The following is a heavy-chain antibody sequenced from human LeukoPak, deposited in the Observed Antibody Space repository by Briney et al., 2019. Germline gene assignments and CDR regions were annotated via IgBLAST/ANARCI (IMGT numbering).Heavy chain of an antibody. J-gene: IGHJ4*02. CDR3: ARRSGNVVVAFDY. V-gene: IGHV4-4*02. D-gene: IGHD2-2*01. Sequence: SGTLSLTCAVSGDSISISNWWSWVRQPPGKGLEWIGEIYHSGSTSYNPSLKSRVTISVDKSKNQFSLKLSSVIAADTAVYYCARRSGNVVVAFDYWGQGTLVTVSS. CDR1: GDSISISNW. CDR2: IYHSGST.